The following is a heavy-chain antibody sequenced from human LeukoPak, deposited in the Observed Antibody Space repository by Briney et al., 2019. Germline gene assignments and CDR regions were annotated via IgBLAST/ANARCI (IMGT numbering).Heavy chain of an antibody. V-gene: IGHV6-1*01. CDR3: ARDICSGGSCYSVGDYFDY. CDR2: TYYRSKWYN. CDR1: GDSVSSNSAA. D-gene: IGHD2-15*01. J-gene: IGHJ4*02. Sequence: SQTLPLTCAISGDSVSSNSAAWNWIRQSPSRGLEWLGRTYYRSKWYNDYAVSVKSRITINPDTSKNQFSLQLNSVTPEDTAVYYCARDICSGGSCYSVGDYFDYWGQGTLVTVSS.